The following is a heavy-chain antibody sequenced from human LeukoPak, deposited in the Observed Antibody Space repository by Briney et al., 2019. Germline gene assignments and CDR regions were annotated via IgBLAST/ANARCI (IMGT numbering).Heavy chain of an antibody. CDR3: ASYYYDSSGYYYY. CDR1: GGSISSGSYY. V-gene: IGHV4-61*02. Sequence: SETLSLTCTVSGGSISSGSYYWSWIRQPAGKGLEWIGRIYTSGSTHYNPSLKSRVTISVDTSKNQFSLKLSSVTAADTAVYYCASYYYDSSGYYYYWGQGTLVTVSS. J-gene: IGHJ4*02. D-gene: IGHD3-22*01. CDR2: IYTSGST.